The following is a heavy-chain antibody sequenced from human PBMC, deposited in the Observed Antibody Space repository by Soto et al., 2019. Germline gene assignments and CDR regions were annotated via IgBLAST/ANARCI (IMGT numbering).Heavy chain of an antibody. CDR3: AREAPLHYYYYYGMDV. CDR2: IYYSGST. Sequence: PSETLSLTCTVSGGSISSYYWSWIRQPPGKGLEWIGYIYYSGSTNYNPSLKSRVTISVDTSKNQFSLKLSSVTAADTAVYYCAREAPLHYYYYYGMDVWGQGTTVTVSS. V-gene: IGHV4-59*01. J-gene: IGHJ6*02. CDR1: GGSISSYY.